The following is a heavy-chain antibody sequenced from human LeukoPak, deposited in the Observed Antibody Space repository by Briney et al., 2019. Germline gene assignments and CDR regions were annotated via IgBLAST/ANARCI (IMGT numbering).Heavy chain of an antibody. D-gene: IGHD4-17*01. CDR1: GFIFSSFG. CDR2: IRYDGSNK. Sequence: PGRSLRLSCAASGFIFSSFGMHWVRQAPGKGLEWVAFIRYDGSNKYYADSVKGRFTISRDNSKNTLYLQMNSLRAEDTAVYYCARGSPTVADYWGQGTLVTVSS. J-gene: IGHJ4*02. V-gene: IGHV3-30*02. CDR3: ARGSPTVADY.